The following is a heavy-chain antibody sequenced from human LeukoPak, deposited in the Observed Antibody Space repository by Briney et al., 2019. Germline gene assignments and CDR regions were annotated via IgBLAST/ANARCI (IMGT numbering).Heavy chain of an antibody. Sequence: ASVKVSCKASGYTFTSYGISWVRQAPGQGLEWMGWISAYNGNTNYAQKLQGRVTMTTDTSTSTAYMELRSLRSDDTAVYYCARDWRGYCSGGSCYIFDYWGQGTLVTVSS. V-gene: IGHV1-18*01. J-gene: IGHJ4*02. D-gene: IGHD2-15*01. CDR1: GYTFTSYG. CDR3: ARDWRGYCSGGSCYIFDY. CDR2: ISAYNGNT.